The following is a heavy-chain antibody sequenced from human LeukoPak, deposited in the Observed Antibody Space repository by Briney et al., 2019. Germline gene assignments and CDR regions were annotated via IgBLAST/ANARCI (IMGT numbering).Heavy chain of an antibody. Sequence: GGSLRLSCAASGFTFSSYSMNWVRQAPGKGLEWVSYISNGSSTIYYADSVKGRFTISRDNAKNSLYLQMNSLRAEDTAVYYCARKSSGSYFVDYWGQGTLVTVSS. CDR3: ARKSSGSYFVDY. V-gene: IGHV3-48*01. CDR1: GFTFSSYS. J-gene: IGHJ4*02. D-gene: IGHD3-10*01. CDR2: ISNGSSTI.